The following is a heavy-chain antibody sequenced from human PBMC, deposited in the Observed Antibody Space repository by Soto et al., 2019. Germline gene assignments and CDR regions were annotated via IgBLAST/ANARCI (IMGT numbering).Heavy chain of an antibody. J-gene: IGHJ4*02. CDR2: ISGSGGST. Sequence: EVQLLESGGGLVQPGGSLRLSCAASGFTFSSYAMSWVRQAPGKGLEWVSAISGSGGSTYYADSVKGRFTISRDNSKNTLYLQMKSLRAEDTAVYYCAKADGMTTVTTNDDYWGQGTLVTVSS. CDR1: GFTFSSYA. D-gene: IGHD4-17*01. CDR3: AKADGMTTVTTNDDY. V-gene: IGHV3-23*01.